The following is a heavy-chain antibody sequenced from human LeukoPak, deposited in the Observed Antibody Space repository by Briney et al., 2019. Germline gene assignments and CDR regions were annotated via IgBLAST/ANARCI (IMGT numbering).Heavy chain of an antibody. CDR1: GFTFSNYW. Sequence: GGSLRLSCAASGFTFSNYWMHWVRQAPGKGLEWVSAISGSGGSTYYADSVKGRFTISRDNSKNTLYLQMNSLRAEDTAVYYCAAGYSSSWYLIDYWGQGTLVTVSS. D-gene: IGHD6-13*01. V-gene: IGHV3-23*01. CDR2: ISGSGGST. J-gene: IGHJ4*02. CDR3: AAGYSSSWYLIDY.